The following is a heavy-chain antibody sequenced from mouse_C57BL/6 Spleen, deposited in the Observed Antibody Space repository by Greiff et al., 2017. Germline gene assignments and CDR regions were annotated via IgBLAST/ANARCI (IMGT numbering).Heavy chain of an antibody. CDR1: GFTFSSYA. D-gene: IGHD2-4*01. V-gene: IGHV5-4*01. CDR3: ARDRGTMITAGYFDY. J-gene: IGHJ2*01. Sequence: EVHLVESGGGLVKPGGSLKLSCAASGFTFSSYAMSWVRQTPEKRLEWVATISDGGSYTYYPDNVKGRFTISRDNAKNNLYLQMSHLKSEDTAMYYCARDRGTMITAGYFDYWGQGTTLTVSS. CDR2: ISDGGSYT.